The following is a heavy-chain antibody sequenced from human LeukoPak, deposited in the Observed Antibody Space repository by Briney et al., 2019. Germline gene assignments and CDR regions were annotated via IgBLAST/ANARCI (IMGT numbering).Heavy chain of an antibody. CDR1: GGSISSSSYY. J-gene: IGHJ1*01. D-gene: IGHD4-23*01. CDR2: IYYSGST. V-gene: IGHV4-39*07. Sequence: SETLSPTCTVSGGSISSSSYYWGWIRQPPGKGLEWIGSIYYSGSTYYNPSLKSRVTISVDTSKNQFSLKLSSVTAADTAVYYCARTVVTPSASYGQYFQHWGQGTLVTVSS. CDR3: ARTVVTPSASYGQYFQH.